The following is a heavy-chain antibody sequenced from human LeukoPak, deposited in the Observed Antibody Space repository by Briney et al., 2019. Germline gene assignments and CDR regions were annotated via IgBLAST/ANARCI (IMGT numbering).Heavy chain of an antibody. CDR2: IGIDSGNT. D-gene: IGHD5-24*01. V-gene: IGHV3-48*01. CDR1: GFTFSDYS. Sequence: GGSLILSCAASGFTFSDYSMNWVRQAPGKGLEWISYIGIDSGNTNYADSVKGRFTISGDKAKNSLYLQINSLRVEDTAVYYCARDYKYAFDNWGQGTLVTVSS. CDR3: ARDYKYAFDN. J-gene: IGHJ4*02.